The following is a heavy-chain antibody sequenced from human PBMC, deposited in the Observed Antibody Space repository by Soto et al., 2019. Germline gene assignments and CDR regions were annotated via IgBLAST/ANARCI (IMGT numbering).Heavy chain of an antibody. V-gene: IGHV3-23*01. Sequence: GGSLRLSCAASGFTFSSYAMSWVRQAPGKGLEWVSAISGSGGSTYYADSVKGRFTISRDNSKNTLYLQMNSLRAEDTAVYYCAKVYPPGIAVAGRGADYWGQGTLVTVSS. CDR3: AKVYPPGIAVAGRGADY. J-gene: IGHJ4*02. CDR1: GFTFSSYA. CDR2: ISGSGGST. D-gene: IGHD6-19*01.